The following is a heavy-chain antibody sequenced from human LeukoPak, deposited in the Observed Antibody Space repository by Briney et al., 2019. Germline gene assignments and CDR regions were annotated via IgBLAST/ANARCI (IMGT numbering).Heavy chain of an antibody. D-gene: IGHD3-3*01. CDR3: AREGPTYYDFWSGYSSETNWFDP. CDR2: MNPNSGNT. V-gene: IGHV1-8*02. CDR1: GYTFTSYA. Sequence: ASVKVSCKASGYTFTSYAISWVRQATGQGLEWMGWMNPNSGNTGYAQKFQGRVTMTRNTSISTAYMELSSLRSEDTAVYYCAREGPTYYDFWSGYSSETNWFDPWGQGTLVTVSS. J-gene: IGHJ5*02.